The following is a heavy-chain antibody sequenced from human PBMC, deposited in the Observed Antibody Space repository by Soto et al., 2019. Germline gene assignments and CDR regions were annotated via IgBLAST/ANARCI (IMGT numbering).Heavy chain of an antibody. CDR1: GFTFSNAR. Sequence: EVQLVESGGGLVKPGGSLRLSCAASGFTFSNARMSWVRQAPGKGLEWVGRIKSKTDGGTTDYAAPVKGRFTISRDDSKNTLYLQMNSLKTEDTAVYYCTTASVGATIDYWGQGTLVTVSS. D-gene: IGHD1-26*01. CDR2: IKSKTDGGTT. V-gene: IGHV3-15*01. CDR3: TTASVGATIDY. J-gene: IGHJ4*02.